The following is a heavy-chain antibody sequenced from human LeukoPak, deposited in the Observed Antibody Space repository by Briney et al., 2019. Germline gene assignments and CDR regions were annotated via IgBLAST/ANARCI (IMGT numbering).Heavy chain of an antibody. CDR3: ARQRPLASYCSSTSCYVFDY. CDR1: GFTFSSYW. D-gene: IGHD2-2*01. Sequence: AGGSLRLSCAASGFTFSSYWMHWVRQAPGKGLVWVSRINSDGSSTRYADSVKGRFTISRDNAKNTLYLQMNSLRAEDTAVYYCARQRPLASYCSSTSCYVFDYWGQGTLVTVSS. CDR2: INSDGSST. V-gene: IGHV3-74*01. J-gene: IGHJ4*02.